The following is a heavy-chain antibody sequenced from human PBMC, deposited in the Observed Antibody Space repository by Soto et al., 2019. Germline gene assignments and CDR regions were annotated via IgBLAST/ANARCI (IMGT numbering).Heavy chain of an antibody. J-gene: IGHJ4*02. Sequence: ASVKVSCKTSGYTFTSYGIYWVRQAPGQRLEWMGWINAGNGNTKYSQKFQGRVTMTRDTSTSTVYMELSSLRSEDTAVYYCAREVERGSSYGYLEYWGQGTLVTVSS. CDR2: INAGNGNT. CDR3: AREVERGSSYGYLEY. D-gene: IGHD5-18*01. V-gene: IGHV1-3*01. CDR1: GYTFTSYG.